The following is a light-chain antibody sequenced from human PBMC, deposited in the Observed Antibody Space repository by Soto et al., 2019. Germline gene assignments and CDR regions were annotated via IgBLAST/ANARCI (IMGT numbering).Light chain of an antibody. J-gene: IGKJ5*01. CDR3: QQSYTTPIT. V-gene: IGKV1-39*01. Sequence: DIQLTQSPSSLSASVGYRVTITCRASQTITTYLSWFQQKPGKAPKLLVYGASSLQSGVPSRFSGSGSGTEFTLTISSLQSEDFATYYCQQSYTTPITFGQGTRLE. CDR1: QTITTY. CDR2: GAS.